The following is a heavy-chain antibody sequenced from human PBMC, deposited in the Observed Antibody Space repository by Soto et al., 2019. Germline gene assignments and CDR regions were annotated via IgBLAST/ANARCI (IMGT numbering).Heavy chain of an antibody. CDR1: GYSISSGYY. Sequence: PSETLSLTCAVSGYSISSGYYWGWIRQPPGKGLEWTGSIYHSGSTYYNPSLKSRVTISVDTSKNQFSLKLSSVTAADTAVYYCARTTAGSEYFQHWGQGTLVTVSS. CDR2: IYHSGST. V-gene: IGHV4-38-2*01. J-gene: IGHJ1*01. D-gene: IGHD4-17*01. CDR3: ARTTAGSEYFQH.